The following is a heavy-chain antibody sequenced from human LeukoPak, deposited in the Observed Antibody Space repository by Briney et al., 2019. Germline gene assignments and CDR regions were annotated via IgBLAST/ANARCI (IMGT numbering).Heavy chain of an antibody. CDR3: ARSPHILTGENFDF. V-gene: IGHV3-11*01. CDR2: ISRSGSTK. D-gene: IGHD3-9*01. Sequence: GGSLRLSCAASGFTFSDYNMRWIRQAPGKGLEWVSSISRSGSTKYYADSVKGRFTISRDNAKNSLFLQMNSLRSDDTAVFYCARSPHILTGENFDFWGQGTLVTVSS. J-gene: IGHJ4*02. CDR1: GFTFSDYN.